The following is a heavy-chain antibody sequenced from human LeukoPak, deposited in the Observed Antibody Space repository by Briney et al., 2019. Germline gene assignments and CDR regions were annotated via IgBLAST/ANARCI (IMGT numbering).Heavy chain of an antibody. CDR2: ISYDGSNK. V-gene: IGHV3-30*04. CDR3: ARDSDYAFDY. Sequence: GRSLRLSCAASGFTFSSYAMHWVRQAPGKGLEWVAVISYDGSNKYYADSVKGRFTISRDNAKNSLYLQMNSLRAEDTAVYYCARDSDYAFDYWGQGTLVTVSS. J-gene: IGHJ4*02. CDR1: GFTFSSYA. D-gene: IGHD4-17*01.